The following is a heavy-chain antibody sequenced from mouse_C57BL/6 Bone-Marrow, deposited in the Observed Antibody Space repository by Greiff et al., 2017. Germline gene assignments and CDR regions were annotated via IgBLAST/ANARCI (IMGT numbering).Heavy chain of an antibody. J-gene: IGHJ4*01. D-gene: IGHD2-3*01. CDR3: ARGRHYDGYSYAMDY. V-gene: IGHV15-2*01. Sequence: QVQLQQSGSELRSPGSSVKLSCKDFDSEVFPIAYMSWVRQKPGHGFEWIGGILPSIGRTIYGEKFEDKATLDADTLSHTAYLELNSLTSEDSAIYYCARGRHYDGYSYAMDYWGQGTSVTVSS. CDR1: DSEVFPIAY. CDR2: ILPSIGRT.